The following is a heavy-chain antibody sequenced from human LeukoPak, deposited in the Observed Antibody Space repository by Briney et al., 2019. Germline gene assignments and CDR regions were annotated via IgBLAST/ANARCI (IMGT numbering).Heavy chain of an antibody. CDR2: INTNTGNP. J-gene: IGHJ4*02. CDR3: ARESYGSGSYYNVELDY. CDR1: GYTFTSYA. D-gene: IGHD3-10*01. Sequence: ASVKFSCKASGYTFTSYAMNWVRQAPGQGLEWIGWINTNTGNPTYAQGFTGRFVFSLDTSVSTAYLQISSLKAEDTAVYYCARESYGSGSYYNVELDYWGQGTLVTVSS. V-gene: IGHV7-4-1*02.